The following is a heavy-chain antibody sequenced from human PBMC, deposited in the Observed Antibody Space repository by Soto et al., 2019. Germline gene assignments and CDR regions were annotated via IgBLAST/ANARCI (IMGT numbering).Heavy chain of an antibody. J-gene: IGHJ6*02. D-gene: IGHD3-3*01. V-gene: IGHV3-23*01. Sequence: EVQLLESGGGLVQPGGSLRLSCAAAGFTFSNYALTWVRQSPGKGLEWVSTFSGSGGSTYYADSVRGRFTISRDNSKNTLFLQMISLRDEDTAIYYFARDWTGDTCPCLDVWGQGTTVSVSS. CDR1: GFTFSNYA. CDR3: ARDWTGDTCPCLDV. CDR2: FSGSGGST.